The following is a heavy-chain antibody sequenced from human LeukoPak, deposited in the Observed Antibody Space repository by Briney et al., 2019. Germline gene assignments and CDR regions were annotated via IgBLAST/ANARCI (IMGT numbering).Heavy chain of an antibody. V-gene: IGHV3-30*02. J-gene: IGHJ4*02. CDR2: IRYDGNNK. CDR3: ANLGEYYDSSGYVNPSFDH. D-gene: IGHD3-22*01. Sequence: PGGSLRLSCAASGFTFSTYGMHWVRQAPGKGLEWVSFIRYDGNNKYYGDSVKGRFTISRDNSKNTLYLQMNSLRAEDTAVYYCANLGEYYDSSGYVNPSFDHWGQGTLVTVSS. CDR1: GFTFSTYG.